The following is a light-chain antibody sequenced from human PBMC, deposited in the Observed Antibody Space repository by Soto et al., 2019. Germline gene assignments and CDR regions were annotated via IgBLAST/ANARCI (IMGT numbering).Light chain of an antibody. CDR3: QQYSSSPLT. Sequence: EIVLTQSPGTLSLSPGERATLSCRASQSVSSSYLAWYQQKPGQAPGLLIYGASSRATGIPDRFSGSGSGADFTLTISGLEPEDFAVYYCQQYSSSPLTFGGGTKVDIK. CDR2: GAS. J-gene: IGKJ4*01. V-gene: IGKV3-20*01. CDR1: QSVSSSY.